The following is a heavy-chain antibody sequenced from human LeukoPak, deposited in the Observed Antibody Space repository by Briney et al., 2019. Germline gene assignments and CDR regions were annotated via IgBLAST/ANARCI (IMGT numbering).Heavy chain of an antibody. J-gene: IGHJ4*02. D-gene: IGHD2-15*01. CDR2: IYYSGST. CDR3: ARGKLYCSGGSCWPYYFDY. V-gene: IGHV4-31*03. CDR1: GGSISSGGYY. Sequence: SETLSLTCTVSGGSISSGGYYWRWIRQQPGKGLEWIGYIYYSGSTYYNPSLKSRVTISVDTSKNQFSLKLSSVTAADTAVYYCARGKLYCSGGSCWPYYFDYWGQGTLVTVSS.